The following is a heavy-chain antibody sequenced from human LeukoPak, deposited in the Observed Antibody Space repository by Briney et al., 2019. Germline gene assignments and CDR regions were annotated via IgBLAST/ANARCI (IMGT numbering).Heavy chain of an antibody. D-gene: IGHD2-2*01. Sequence: GGSLRLSCAASGFTFSSYWMSWVRQAPGKGLEWVANIKQDGSEKYYVDSVKGRFTISRDNAKNSLYLQMNSLRAEDTAVYYCARGPPRYCSGTSCYIFDYWGQGTLVTVSS. V-gene: IGHV3-7*01. CDR3: ARGPPRYCSGTSCYIFDY. CDR2: IKQDGSEK. J-gene: IGHJ4*02. CDR1: GFTFSSYW.